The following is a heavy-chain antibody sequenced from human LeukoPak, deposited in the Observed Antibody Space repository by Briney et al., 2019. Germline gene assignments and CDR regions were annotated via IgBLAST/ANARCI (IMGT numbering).Heavy chain of an antibody. Sequence: GGSLRLSCAASGFTFSDYYMSWIRQAPGKGLEWLSYISSSGTTIYYADSVKGRFTISRDNAKNSLYLQMNSLRAEDTAVYYCAREGASSSWYRANNYWGQGTLVTVSS. CDR1: GFTFSDYY. V-gene: IGHV3-11*04. D-gene: IGHD6-13*01. CDR2: ISSSGTTI. CDR3: AREGASSSWYRANNY. J-gene: IGHJ4*02.